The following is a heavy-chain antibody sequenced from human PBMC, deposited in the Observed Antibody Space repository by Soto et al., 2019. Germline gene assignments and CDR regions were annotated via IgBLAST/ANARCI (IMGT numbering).Heavy chain of an antibody. CDR3: VRRAIAAATNWGALDV. CDR1: GFTFSSFV. CDR2: VSPGGDVS. Sequence: VGSLRLSCAASGFTFSSFVMNWFRQAPGKGLEWVSTVSPGGDVSHYTDSVKCRFTISRDNSSRTLHLQMDSLRAEDAAVYFCVRRAIAAATNWGALDVWGQGTVVTVSS. D-gene: IGHD6-13*01. V-gene: IGHV3-23*01. J-gene: IGHJ3*01.